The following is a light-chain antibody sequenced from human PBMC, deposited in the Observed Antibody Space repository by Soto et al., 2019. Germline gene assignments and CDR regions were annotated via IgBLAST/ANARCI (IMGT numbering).Light chain of an antibody. CDR2: AAS. CDR3: LHDYFSPLT. Sequence: AIQLTQSPSSLSASVGDRVTITCRASRDITTSLSWYKHLPGKAPKVLIFAASTLYSGVPSRFSGSGSGTEFTLTISSLQPEDSGTYYCLHDYFSPLTFGGGTKVEIK. CDR1: RDITTS. V-gene: IGKV1-6*01. J-gene: IGKJ4*01.